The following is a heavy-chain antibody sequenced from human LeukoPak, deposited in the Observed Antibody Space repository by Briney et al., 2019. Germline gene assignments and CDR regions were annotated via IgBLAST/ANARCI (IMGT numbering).Heavy chain of an antibody. CDR2: IKQDGSEK. V-gene: IGHV3-7*03. Sequence: PGGSLRLSCAASGFTFSSYWMSWVRQAPGKGLEWVANIKQDGSEKYYVDSVKGRFTISRDNAKNSLYLQMNSLRAEDMALYYCAKSNYGDYDDAFDIWGQGTMVTVSS. CDR1: GFTFSSYW. J-gene: IGHJ3*02. CDR3: AKSNYGDYDDAFDI. D-gene: IGHD4-17*01.